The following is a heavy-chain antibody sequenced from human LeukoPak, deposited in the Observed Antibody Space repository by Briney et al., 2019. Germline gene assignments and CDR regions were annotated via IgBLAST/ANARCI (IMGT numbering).Heavy chain of an antibody. CDR2: ISGSGGST. CDR1: GFTFSSYA. V-gene: IGHV3-23*01. Sequence: PGGSLGLSCAASGFTFSSYAMSWVRQAPGKGLEWVSAISGSGGSTYYADSVKGRFTISRDNSKNTLYLQMNSLRAEDTAVYYCAKGSVGMITFGGVIVNWGQGTLVTVSS. J-gene: IGHJ4*02. D-gene: IGHD3-16*02. CDR3: AKGSVGMITFGGVIVN.